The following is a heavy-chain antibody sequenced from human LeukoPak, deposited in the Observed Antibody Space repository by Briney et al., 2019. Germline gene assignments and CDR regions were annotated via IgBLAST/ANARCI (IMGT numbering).Heavy chain of an antibody. D-gene: IGHD3-10*01. CDR2: IYPGDPDT. CDR1: GYSFTSYW. V-gene: IGHV5-51*01. J-gene: IGHJ6*02. CDR3: ARHTGGSGSYYNVVYGMDV. Sequence: GESLKISCKGSGYSFTSYWIGWVRQMPGKGLEWMGIIYPGDPDTRYSPSFQGQVTISADKSISTAYLQWSSLKASDTAMYYCARHTGGSGSYYNVVYGMDVWGQGTTVTVSS.